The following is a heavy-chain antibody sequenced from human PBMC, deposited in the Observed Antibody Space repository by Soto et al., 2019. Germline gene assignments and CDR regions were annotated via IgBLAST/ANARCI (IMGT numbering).Heavy chain of an antibody. CDR3: CGSLWSRWFDP. CDR1: GGSVSSGSYY. CDR2: IYYSGST. Sequence: QVQLQESGPGLVKPSETLSLTCTVSGGSVSSGSYYWSWIRQPPGKGLEWIGSIYYSGSTNYNPSLDSRVTKPVDTSENQFSLKLSSGIAADTAVEYWCGSLWSRWFDPWGEGTLVPVSS. J-gene: IGHJ5*02. V-gene: IGHV4-61*01. D-gene: IGHD3-3*01.